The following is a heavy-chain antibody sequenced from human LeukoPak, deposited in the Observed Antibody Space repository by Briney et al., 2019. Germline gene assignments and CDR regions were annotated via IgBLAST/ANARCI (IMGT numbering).Heavy chain of an antibody. D-gene: IGHD2-2*01. J-gene: IGHJ4*02. CDR3: ARTYCDSTTCYRFDY. CDR1: GGSISSYY. CDR2: IYYSGST. V-gene: IGHV4-59*08. Sequence: SETLSLTCTVSGGSISSYYWSWIRQPPGKGLEWIGYIYYSGSTNYNPSLNSRVTISVGTSGNQFSLELRSVTAADAAVYYCARTYCDSTTCYRFDYWGQGTLVTVSS.